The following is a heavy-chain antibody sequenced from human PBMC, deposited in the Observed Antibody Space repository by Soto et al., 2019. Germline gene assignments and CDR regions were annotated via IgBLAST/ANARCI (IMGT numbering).Heavy chain of an antibody. Sequence: SETLSLTCAVSGYSISSGYYWGWIRQPPGKGLEWIGSIYHSGSTYYNPSLKSRVTISVDTSKNQFSLKLSSVTATDTAVYYCARTNLYCSGGSCSPSRIDYWGQGTLVTVSS. CDR2: IYHSGST. D-gene: IGHD2-15*01. CDR3: ARTNLYCSGGSCSPSRIDY. CDR1: GYSISSGYY. J-gene: IGHJ4*02. V-gene: IGHV4-38-2*01.